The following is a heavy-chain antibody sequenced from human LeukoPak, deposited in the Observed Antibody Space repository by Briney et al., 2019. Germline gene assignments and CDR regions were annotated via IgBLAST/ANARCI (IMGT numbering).Heavy chain of an antibody. CDR3: ARDSYWLGGTIGAFDI. CDR1: GFTVSSNY. D-gene: IGHD3-10*01. V-gene: IGHV3-21*01. J-gene: IGHJ3*02. CDR2: ISSSGSSI. Sequence: GGSLRLSCAASGFTVSSNYMSWVRQAPGRGLEWVSSISSSGSSIYYADSVKGRFTISRDNAKNSLYLQINSLRAEDTAVYYCARDSYWLGGTIGAFDIWGQGTMVTVSS.